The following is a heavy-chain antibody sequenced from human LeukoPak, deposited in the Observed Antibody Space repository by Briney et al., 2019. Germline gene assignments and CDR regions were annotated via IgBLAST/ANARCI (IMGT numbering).Heavy chain of an antibody. V-gene: IGHV3-23*01. CDR2: ISGSAGST. D-gene: IGHD2-2*01. Sequence: GGSLRLSCAASGFIFSSYAMSWVRQAPGRGLEWVSVISGSAGSTYYADSVKGRFTISRDNSKNTLYLQMNSLRAEDTAVYYCAKGAAYCSSTGCPGDAFDIWGQGTMVPVSS. CDR3: AKGAAYCSSTGCPGDAFDI. CDR1: GFIFSSYA. J-gene: IGHJ3*02.